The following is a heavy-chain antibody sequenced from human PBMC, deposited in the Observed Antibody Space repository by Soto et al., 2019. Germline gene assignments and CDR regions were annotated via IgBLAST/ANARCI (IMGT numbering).Heavy chain of an antibody. CDR1: GFTFSNAR. V-gene: IGHV3-15*01. J-gene: IGHJ6*03. Sequence: GGSLRLSCAASGFTFSNARMSWVRQAPGKGLEWVGRIKSKTDGGTTDYAAPVKGRFTISRDDSKNTLYLQMNSLKTEDTAVYYCTTPDYDFWSGYYRYYYYMDVWGKGTTVTVSS. CDR2: IKSKTDGGTT. D-gene: IGHD3-3*01. CDR3: TTPDYDFWSGYYRYYYYMDV.